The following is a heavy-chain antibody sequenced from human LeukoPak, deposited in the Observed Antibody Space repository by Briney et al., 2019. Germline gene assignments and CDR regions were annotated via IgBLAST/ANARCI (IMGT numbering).Heavy chain of an antibody. CDR1: GFTVSSNY. CDR3: AREKSSGWYDRLSDY. J-gene: IGHJ4*02. CDR2: IYSGGST. Sequence: GGSLRLSCAASGFTVSSNYMSWVRQAPGKGLEWVSVIYSGGSTYYADSVKGRFTISRDNSKNTLCLQMNSLRAEDTAVYYCAREKSSGWYDRLSDYWGQGTLVTVSS. V-gene: IGHV3-66*01. D-gene: IGHD6-19*01.